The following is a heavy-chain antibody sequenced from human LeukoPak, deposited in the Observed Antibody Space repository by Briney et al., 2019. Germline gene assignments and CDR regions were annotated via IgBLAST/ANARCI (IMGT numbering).Heavy chain of an antibody. CDR1: GDSVSSNSVA. V-gene: IGHV6-1*01. CDR3: AREVAVAGPQDY. J-gene: IGHJ4*02. D-gene: IGHD6-19*01. CDR2: TYYRSQWYN. Sequence: SQTLSLTCAISGDSVSSNSVAWNWIRQSPSRGLEWLGRTYYRSQWYNDYGKSVKSRITIIPDTSKNQFSLQLKSVTPEDTAVYFCAREVAVAGPQDYWGQGTLVTVSS.